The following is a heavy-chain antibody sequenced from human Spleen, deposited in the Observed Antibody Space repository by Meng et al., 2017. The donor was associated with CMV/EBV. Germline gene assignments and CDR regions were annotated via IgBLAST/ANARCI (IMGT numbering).Heavy chain of an antibody. Sequence: SSNGWSWVRQPPGKGLEWIGEIYHSGSTNYNPSLKSRVTISVDKSKNQFSLKLSSVTAADTAVYYCARSYCSGGSCYSGFQRDFDYWGQGTLVTVS. CDR3: ARSYCSGGSCYSGFQRDFDY. CDR1: SSNG. J-gene: IGHJ4*02. D-gene: IGHD2-15*01. CDR2: IYHSGST. V-gene: IGHV4-4*02.